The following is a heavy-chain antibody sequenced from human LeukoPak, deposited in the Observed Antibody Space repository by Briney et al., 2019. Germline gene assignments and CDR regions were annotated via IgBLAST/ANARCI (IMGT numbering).Heavy chain of an antibody. CDR1: GFTFSSYW. CDR3: ARVPTDYGDYSFDY. D-gene: IGHD4-17*01. V-gene: IGHV3-74*01. J-gene: IGHJ4*02. Sequence: GGSLSLSCAASGFTFSSYWMHWVRQAPGKGLVWVSRINSDGSSTSYADSVKGRFTISRDNAKNTLYLQMNSLRAEDTAVYYCARVPTDYGDYSFDYWGQGTLVTVSS. CDR2: INSDGSST.